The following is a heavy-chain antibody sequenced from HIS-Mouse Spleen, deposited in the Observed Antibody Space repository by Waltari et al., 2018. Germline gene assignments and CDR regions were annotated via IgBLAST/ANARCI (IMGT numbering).Heavy chain of an antibody. CDR2: NYYSGRT. D-gene: IGHD6-13*01. J-gene: IGHJ2*01. V-gene: IGHV4-39*07. CDR1: GGSISSSSYY. CDR3: AREIPYSSSWYDWYFDL. Sequence: QLQLQESGPGLVKPSETLSLTCTVSGGSISSSSYYWGWVRQPPGKGLGWIGSNYYSGRTFYDPSLKGRVTIAVDTAKNQFSLKLSSVTAADTAVYYCAREIPYSSSWYDWYFDLWGRGTLVTVSS.